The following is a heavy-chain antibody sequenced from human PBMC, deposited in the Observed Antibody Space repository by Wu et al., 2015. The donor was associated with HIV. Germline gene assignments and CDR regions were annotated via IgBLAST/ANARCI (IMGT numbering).Heavy chain of an antibody. Sequence: QVQLVQSGAEVKKPGSSVEVSCKASGGTFSSYAISWVRQAPGQGLEWMGRIIPIFGTANYAQKFQGRVTITADESTSTAYMELSSLRSEDTAVYYCASPENIVATAHDAFDIWGQGTMVTVSS. CDR3: ASPENIVATAHDAFDI. D-gene: IGHD5-12*01. CDR1: GGTFSSYA. V-gene: IGHV1-69*13. CDR2: IIPIFGTA. J-gene: IGHJ3*02.